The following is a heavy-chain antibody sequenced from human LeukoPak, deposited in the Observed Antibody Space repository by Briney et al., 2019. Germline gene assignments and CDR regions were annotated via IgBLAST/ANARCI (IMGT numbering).Heavy chain of an antibody. CDR1: GGTFSSYA. V-gene: IGHV1-46*01. CDR2: INPSGGST. CDR3: ARDRLSATRITMVRGVPNY. Sequence: ASVKVSCKASGGTFSSYAISWVRQAPGQGLEWMGIINPSGGSTSYAQKFQGRVTMTRDTSTSTVYMELSSLRSEDTAVYYCARDRLSATRITMVRGVPNYWGQGTLVTVSS. J-gene: IGHJ4*02. D-gene: IGHD3-10*01.